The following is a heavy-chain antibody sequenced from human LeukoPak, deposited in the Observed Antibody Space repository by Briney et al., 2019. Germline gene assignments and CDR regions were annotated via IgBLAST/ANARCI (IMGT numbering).Heavy chain of an antibody. D-gene: IGHD2-15*01. CDR2: ISGSGGST. Sequence: GGSLRLSCAASGFTFSSYAMSWVRQAPGKGLEWVSAISGSGGSTYYADSVKGRFTISRDNSKNTLYLQMNSLRAEDTAVYYCARRGCSGGSCYLIDYWGRGTLVTVSS. CDR3: ARRGCSGGSCYLIDY. CDR1: GFTFSSYA. J-gene: IGHJ4*02. V-gene: IGHV3-23*01.